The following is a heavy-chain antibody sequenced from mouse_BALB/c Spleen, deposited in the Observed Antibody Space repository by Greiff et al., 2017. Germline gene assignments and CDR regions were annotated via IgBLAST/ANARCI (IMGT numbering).Heavy chain of an antibody. D-gene: IGHD1-1*01. J-gene: IGHJ2*01. V-gene: IGHV1S137*01. CDR1: GYTFTDYA. Sequence: VQLQESGAELVRPGVSVKISCKGSGYTFTDYAMHWVKQSHAKSLEWIGVISTYYGDASYNQKFKGKATMTVDKSSSTAYMELARLTSEDSAIYYCARAVVAPLDYWGQGTTLTVSS. CDR3: ARAVVAPLDY. CDR2: ISTYYGDA.